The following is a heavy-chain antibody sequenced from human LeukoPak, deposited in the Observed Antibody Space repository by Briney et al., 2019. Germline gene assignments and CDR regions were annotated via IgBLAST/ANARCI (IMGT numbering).Heavy chain of an antibody. J-gene: IGHJ4*02. CDR1: GFTLSNYG. D-gene: IGHD2-15*01. CDR2: ISGSGGST. Sequence: GGSLRLSCAASGFTLSNYGMFWVRQAPGKGLEWVSAISGSGGSTYYADSVKGRFTISRDNSKNTLYLQMNSLRAEDTAVYYCAKENIVVVVAASSHFDYWGQGTLVTVSS. CDR3: AKENIVVVVAASSHFDY. V-gene: IGHV3-23*01.